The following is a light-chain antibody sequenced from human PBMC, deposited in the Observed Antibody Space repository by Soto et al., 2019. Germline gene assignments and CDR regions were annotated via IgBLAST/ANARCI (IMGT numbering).Light chain of an antibody. CDR1: QSINDW. Sequence: DIQMTQSPSTLSASVGDRVTITCRASQSINDWLAWYQQKPGKAPNLLIYKASSLQSGVPSRFSGSGSGTEFTLTITRLQPDDFATYYCQQLNSYPLTFGPGTKVDIK. V-gene: IGKV1-5*03. J-gene: IGKJ3*01. CDR3: QQLNSYPLT. CDR2: KAS.